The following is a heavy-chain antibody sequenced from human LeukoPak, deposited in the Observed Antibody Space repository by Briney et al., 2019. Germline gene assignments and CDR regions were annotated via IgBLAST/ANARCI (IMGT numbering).Heavy chain of an antibody. D-gene: IGHD3-10*01. CDR3: ARVPIPEVLWFGEEQGGYYYYYMDV. CDR2: ISGYNGKT. Sequence: EASVKVSCKASGYTFTSYGISWVRQAPGQGLEWMGWISGYNGKTNYAQKLQGRVTMTTDTFTSTAYMELRGLRSDDTSMYYCARVPIPEVLWFGEEQGGYYYYYMDVWGKGTTVTISS. J-gene: IGHJ6*03. V-gene: IGHV1-18*01. CDR1: GYTFTSYG.